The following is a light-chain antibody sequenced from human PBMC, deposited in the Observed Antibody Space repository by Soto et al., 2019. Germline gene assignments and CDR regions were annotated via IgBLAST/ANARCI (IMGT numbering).Light chain of an antibody. V-gene: IGKV1-5*03. Sequence: IQSTQSPSTLSASVGDRFPITCRASQSISSWLAWYQQKPGKAPKLLIYKASSLKSGVPSRFSGSGSGTEFTLTISSLQPDDFATYDCQHYNSYSEAFGQGTKVDIK. CDR3: QHYNSYSEA. J-gene: IGKJ1*01. CDR1: QSISSW. CDR2: KAS.